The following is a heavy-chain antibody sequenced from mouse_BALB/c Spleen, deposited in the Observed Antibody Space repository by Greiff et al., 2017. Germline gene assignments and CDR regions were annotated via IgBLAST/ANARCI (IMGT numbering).Heavy chain of an antibody. Sequence: EVQLQQSGGGLVQPGGSLKLSCAASGFTFSSYGMSWVRQTPDKRLELVATINSNGGSTYYPDSVKGRFTISRDNAKNTLYLQMSSLKSEDTAMYYCARSKRAMDYWGQGTSVTVSS. CDR2: INSNGGST. CDR1: GFTFSSYG. CDR3: ARSKRAMDY. V-gene: IGHV5-6-3*01. J-gene: IGHJ4*01.